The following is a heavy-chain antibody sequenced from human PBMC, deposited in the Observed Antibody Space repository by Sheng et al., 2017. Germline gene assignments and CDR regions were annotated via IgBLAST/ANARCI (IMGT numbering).Heavy chain of an antibody. J-gene: IGHJ4*02. CDR1: GGSISSSNYN. CDR3: ARDVVLPAASLYYFDY. D-gene: IGHD2-2*01. CDR2: IYYTGST. Sequence: QLQLQESGPGLVKPSETLSLICTVSGGSISSSNYNWGWIRQPPGKGLEWIGTIYYTGSTYYNPSLKSRVTISVDTSKNQFSLKLSSVTAADTAVYYCARDVVLPAASLYYFDYWGQGTLVTVSS. V-gene: IGHV4-39*07.